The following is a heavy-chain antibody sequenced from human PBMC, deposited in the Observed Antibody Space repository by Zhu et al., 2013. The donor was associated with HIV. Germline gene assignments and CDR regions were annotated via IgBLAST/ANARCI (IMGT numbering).Heavy chain of an antibody. CDR2: INHSGST. D-gene: IGHD3-22*01. V-gene: IGHV4-34*01. J-gene: IGHJ4*02. CDR1: GGSFSGYY. CDR3: ARGSRYDSSGYHDY. Sequence: QVQLQQWGAGLLKPSETLSLTCAVYGGSFSGYYWSWIRQPPGKGLEWIGEINHSGSTNYNPSLKSRVTISVDTSKNQFSLKLSSVTAADTAVYYCARGSRYDSSGYHDYWGQGTLGHRSPQ.